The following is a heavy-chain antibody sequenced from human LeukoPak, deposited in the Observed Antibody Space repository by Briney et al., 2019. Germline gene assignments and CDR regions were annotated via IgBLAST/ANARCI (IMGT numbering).Heavy chain of an antibody. CDR3: ARVGAVAGRAPDY. J-gene: IGHJ4*02. CDR2: INPSGGST. V-gene: IGHV1-46*03. D-gene: IGHD6-19*01. Sequence: GALVKVSCNAAGYTFTSYYMHWVRQAPGQALEWMGIINPSGGSTSYAQKFQGRVTMTRDTSTSTVYMALSSLRSEDTAVYYCARVGAVAGRAPDYWGQGTLVTVSS. CDR1: GYTFTSYY.